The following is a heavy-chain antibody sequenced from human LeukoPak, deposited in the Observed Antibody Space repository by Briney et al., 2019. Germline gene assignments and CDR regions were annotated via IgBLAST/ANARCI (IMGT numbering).Heavy chain of an antibody. Sequence: GGSLRLSCAASGFTFGSYWMNWVRQAPGKGLEWVANIKQDGSEKYYVDSVKGRFTISRDNAKNSLYLQMNSLRAEDTAVYYCARELSGSYYYYYYGMDVWGQGTTVTVSS. CDR2: IKQDGSEK. J-gene: IGHJ6*02. CDR1: GFTFGSYW. CDR3: ARELSGSYYYYYYGMDV. V-gene: IGHV3-7*01. D-gene: IGHD1-26*01.